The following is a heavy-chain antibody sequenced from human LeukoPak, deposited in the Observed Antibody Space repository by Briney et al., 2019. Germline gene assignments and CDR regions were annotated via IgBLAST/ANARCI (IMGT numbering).Heavy chain of an antibody. Sequence: PSETLSLTCAVSGYSISSGYYWGWIRQPPGKGLEWIGSIYHSGSTYYNPSLKSRVTISVDTSKNQFSLKLSSVTAADTAVYYCARHRITMVRGVMPYLDYWGQGTLVTVSS. D-gene: IGHD3-10*01. CDR1: GYSISSGYY. CDR2: IYHSGST. V-gene: IGHV4-38-2*01. CDR3: ARHRITMVRGVMPYLDY. J-gene: IGHJ4*02.